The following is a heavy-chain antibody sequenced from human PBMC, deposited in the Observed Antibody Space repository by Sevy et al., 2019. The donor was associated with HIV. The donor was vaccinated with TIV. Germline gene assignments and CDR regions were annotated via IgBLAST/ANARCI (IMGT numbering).Heavy chain of an antibody. D-gene: IGHD6-19*01. Sequence: SETLSLTCAVSGGSISSGGYSWSWIRQPPGKGLEWIGYIYHSGSTYYNPSLKSRVTISVDRSKNQFSLKLSSVTAADTAVYYCARGGAVAGLYFDYWGQGTLVTVSS. CDR2: IYHSGST. CDR3: ARGGAVAGLYFDY. CDR1: GGSISSGGYS. J-gene: IGHJ4*02. V-gene: IGHV4-30-2*01.